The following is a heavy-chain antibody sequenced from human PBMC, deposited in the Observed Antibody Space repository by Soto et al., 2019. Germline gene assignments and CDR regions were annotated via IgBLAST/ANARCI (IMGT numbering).Heavy chain of an antibody. CDR1: GFTFSSYA. D-gene: IGHD6-25*01. CDR3: AKFFVETAGSRGWPWTFHY. CDR2: ISGSGGTT. V-gene: IGHV3-23*01. Sequence: EVQLLESGGGLVQPGRSLRLSCAASGFTFSSYAMSWVRQAPGKGLEWVSAISGSGGTTYYAASVKGRFTISRDNSKNTMFLQMNSLRAEDTAVYYCAKFFVETAGSRGWPWTFHYWGQGTLVTVSS. J-gene: IGHJ4*02.